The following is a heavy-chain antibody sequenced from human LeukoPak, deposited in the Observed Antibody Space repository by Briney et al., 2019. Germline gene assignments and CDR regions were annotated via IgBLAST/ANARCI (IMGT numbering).Heavy chain of an antibody. D-gene: IGHD6-19*01. J-gene: IGHJ4*02. Sequence: GRSLRLSCGASGFTFSSYDMNWVRQAPGKGLEWVEVISYDGSNKYYADSVKGRFTISRDNSKNTLYLQMNSLRAEDTAVYYCARDPGRAIAVAGPFDSWGQGTLVTVSS. CDR3: ARDPGRAIAVAGPFDS. V-gene: IGHV3-30-3*01. CDR2: ISYDGSNK. CDR1: GFTFSSYD.